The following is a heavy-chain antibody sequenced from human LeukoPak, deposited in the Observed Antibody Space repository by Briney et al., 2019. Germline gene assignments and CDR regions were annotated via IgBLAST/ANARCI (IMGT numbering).Heavy chain of an antibody. CDR1: GGTFSSYA. CDR2: IIPIFGTA. CDR3: ARVNRGYCSGGSCYLLPFDI. Sequence: SVKVSCKASGGTFSSYAISWVRQAPGQGLEWMGGIIPIFGTANYAQKFQGRVTITTDDSTSTAYMELSSLRSEDTAVYYCARVNRGYCSGGSCYLLPFDIWGQGTMVTVSS. J-gene: IGHJ3*02. V-gene: IGHV1-69*05. D-gene: IGHD2-15*01.